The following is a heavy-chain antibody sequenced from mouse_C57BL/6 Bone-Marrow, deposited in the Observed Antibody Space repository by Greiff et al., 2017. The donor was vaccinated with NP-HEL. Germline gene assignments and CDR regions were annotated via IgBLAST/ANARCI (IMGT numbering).Heavy chain of an antibody. D-gene: IGHD2-1*01. CDR1: GFNFTDYY. V-gene: IGHV14-1*01. J-gene: IGHJ2*01. CDR2: IDPEDGDT. CDR3: TGRGGDGNYVGY. Sequence: EVQLQQSGAELVRPGASVKLSCTASGFNFTDYYMHWVKQRPEQGLEWIGRIDPEDGDTEYAPKFQGKATLTADTSSNTAYLQLSSLTSEDTAVYYCTGRGGDGNYVGYWGQGTTLTVSS.